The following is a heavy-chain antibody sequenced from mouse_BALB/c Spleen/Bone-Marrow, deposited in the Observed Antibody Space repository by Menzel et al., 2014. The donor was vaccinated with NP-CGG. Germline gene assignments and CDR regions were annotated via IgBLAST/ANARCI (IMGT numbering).Heavy chain of an antibody. D-gene: IGHD2-14*01. CDR1: GYAFTNYL. Sequence: VQLQESGAELVRTGTSVKVSCKASGYAFTNYLIEWVRQRPGQGLEWIGVINPGSGGTNYNEKFKGKATLTADKSSSTAYMQLSSLTSDDSAVYFCARGDYRSYYFDYWGQGTTLTVSS. CDR2: INPGSGGT. CDR3: ARGDYRSYYFDY. J-gene: IGHJ2*01. V-gene: IGHV1-54*01.